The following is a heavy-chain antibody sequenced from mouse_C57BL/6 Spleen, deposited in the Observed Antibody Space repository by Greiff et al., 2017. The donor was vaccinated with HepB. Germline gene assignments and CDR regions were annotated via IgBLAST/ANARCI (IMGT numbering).Heavy chain of an antibody. J-gene: IGHJ3*01. CDR3: TREEDGTRFAY. CDR1: GFTFSSYA. D-gene: IGHD2-14*01. Sequence: EVHLVESGEGLVKPGGSLKLSCAASGFTFSSYAMSWVRQTPEKRLEWVAYISSGGDYIYYADTVKGRFTISRDNARNTLYLQMSSLKSEDTAMYYCTREEDGTRFAYWGQGTLVTVSA. V-gene: IGHV5-9-1*02. CDR2: ISSGGDYI.